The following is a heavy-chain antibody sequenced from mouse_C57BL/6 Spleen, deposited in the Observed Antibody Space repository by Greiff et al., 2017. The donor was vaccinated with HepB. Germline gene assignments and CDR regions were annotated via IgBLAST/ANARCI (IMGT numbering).Heavy chain of an antibody. D-gene: IGHD2-10*02. CDR3: ARGGDYYWYGNGGYAMDY. Sequence: QVQLQQPGPELVKPGASVKLSCKASGYTFTSYWMHWVKQRPGQGLEWIGNINPSNGGTNYNEKFKSKATLTVDKSSSTAYMQLSSLTSEDSAVYYCARGGDYYWYGNGGYAMDYWGQGTTVTVSS. CDR2: INPSNGGT. J-gene: IGHJ4*01. CDR1: GYTFTSYW. V-gene: IGHV1-53*01.